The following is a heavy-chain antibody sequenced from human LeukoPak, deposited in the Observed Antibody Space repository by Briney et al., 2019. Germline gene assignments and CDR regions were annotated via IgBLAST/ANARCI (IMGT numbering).Heavy chain of an antibody. CDR1: GGSFSGYY. D-gene: IGHD5-24*01. J-gene: IGHJ5*02. Sequence: RSSETLSLTCAVYGGSFSGYYWSWIRQPPGKGLERIGEINHSGSTNYNPSLKSRVTISVDTSKNQFSLKLSSVTAADTAVYYCARHHDGYKRQYNWFDPWGQGTLVTVSS. V-gene: IGHV4-34*01. CDR3: ARHHDGYKRQYNWFDP. CDR2: INHSGST.